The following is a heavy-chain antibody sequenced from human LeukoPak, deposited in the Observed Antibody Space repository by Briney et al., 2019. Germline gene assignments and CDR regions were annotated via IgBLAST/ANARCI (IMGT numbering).Heavy chain of an antibody. D-gene: IGHD2-15*01. Sequence: GASVKVSCKASGYTFTGYYMHWVRQAPGQGLEWMGWINPNSGGTNYAQKFQGWVTMTRDTSISTAYMELSRLRSDDTAVYYCARVRGLREDLYGMNVWGQGTTVTVSS. CDR3: ARVRGLREDLYGMNV. CDR2: INPNSGGT. CDR1: GYTFTGYY. J-gene: IGHJ6*02. V-gene: IGHV1-2*04.